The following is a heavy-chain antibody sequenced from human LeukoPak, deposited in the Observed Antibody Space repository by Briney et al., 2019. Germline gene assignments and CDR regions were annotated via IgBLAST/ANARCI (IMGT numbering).Heavy chain of an antibody. CDR2: INPNSGGT. CDR1: GYTFTAYY. D-gene: IGHD2-15*01. Sequence: ASVKVPCKASGYTFTAYYMHWVRQAPEGLEWMGWINPNSGGTNYAQKFQGRVTMTRDTSISTAYMELSSLRSDDTAVYYCARDDCSGASCSSGDAFDIWGQGTMVTVSS. V-gene: IGHV1-2*02. J-gene: IGHJ3*02. CDR3: ARDDCSGASCSSGDAFDI.